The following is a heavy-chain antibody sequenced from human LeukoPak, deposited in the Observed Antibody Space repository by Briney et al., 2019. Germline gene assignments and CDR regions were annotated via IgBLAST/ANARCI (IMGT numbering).Heavy chain of an antibody. J-gene: IGHJ4*02. D-gene: IGHD2-2*02. Sequence: GGSLRLSCAASGFTFSRFWMFWVRQAPGKGPVWVSRINSDGTTTNYADSVKGRFTISRDNTKSTLYLEMNSLRAEDTAVYYCARDDIVVVPAAITCFDYWGQGTLVTVSS. CDR3: ARDDIVVVPAAITCFDY. CDR1: GFTFSRFW. V-gene: IGHV3-74*01. CDR2: INSDGTTT.